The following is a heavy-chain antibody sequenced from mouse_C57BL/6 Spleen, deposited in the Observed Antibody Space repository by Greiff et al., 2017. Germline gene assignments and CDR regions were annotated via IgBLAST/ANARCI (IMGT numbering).Heavy chain of an antibody. CDR3: AREGYYGSSYDFGY. D-gene: IGHD1-1*01. V-gene: IGHV1-82*01. Sequence: QVQLQQSGPELVKPGASVKISCKASGYAFSSSWMNWVKQRPGKGLEWIGRIYPGDGDTNYNGKFKGKATLTADKSSSTAYMQLSSLTSEDSAVYFCAREGYYGSSYDFGYWGQATTLTVSS. J-gene: IGHJ2*01. CDR2: IYPGDGDT. CDR1: GYAFSSSW.